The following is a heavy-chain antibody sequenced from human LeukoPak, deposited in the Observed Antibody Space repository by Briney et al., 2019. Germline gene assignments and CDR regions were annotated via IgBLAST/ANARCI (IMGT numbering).Heavy chain of an antibody. CDR2: ISGSGGGT. V-gene: IGHV3-23*01. D-gene: IGHD1-1*01. CDR3: AREFGATTSNYSDY. Sequence: GGSLRLSCAASGFTFSSYAMSWVRQAPGKGLEWVSAISGSGGGTYYADSVKGRFTISRDNSKNTLFLQMNSLRAEDTAVYYCAREFGATTSNYSDYWGQGTLVTVSS. CDR1: GFTFSSYA. J-gene: IGHJ4*02.